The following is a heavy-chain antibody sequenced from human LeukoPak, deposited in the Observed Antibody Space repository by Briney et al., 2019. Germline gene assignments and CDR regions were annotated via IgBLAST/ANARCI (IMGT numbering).Heavy chain of an antibody. CDR2: INHSGYT. D-gene: IGHD4-17*01. CDR1: GESLSGNY. V-gene: IGHV4-34*01. CDR3: ARYGDYVGNWFDP. J-gene: IGHJ5*02. Sequence: SEPLSLTCAAYGESLSGNYWSWIRQPPGKGLEWIGEINHSGYTNYNPSLKSRVTISVDTSKNQFSLKLNSVTAADTAVYYCARYGDYVGNWFDPWGQGTLVTVSS.